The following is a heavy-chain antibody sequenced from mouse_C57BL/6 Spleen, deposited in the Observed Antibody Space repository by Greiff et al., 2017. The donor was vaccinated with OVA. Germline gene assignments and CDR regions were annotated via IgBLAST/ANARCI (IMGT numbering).Heavy chain of an antibody. CDR1: GYTFTDYY. V-gene: IGHV1-76*01. J-gene: IGHJ4*01. CDR3: ARGGYDYAMDY. D-gene: IGHD3-1*01. CDR2: IYTGSGNT. Sequence: VQLQESGAELVRPGASVKLSCKASGYTFTDYYINWVKQRPGKGLEWIARIYTGSGNTYYNEKFKGKATMTAEKSSITAYMQLSSLTSEDSAVYFCARGGYDYAMDYWGQGTSVTVSS.